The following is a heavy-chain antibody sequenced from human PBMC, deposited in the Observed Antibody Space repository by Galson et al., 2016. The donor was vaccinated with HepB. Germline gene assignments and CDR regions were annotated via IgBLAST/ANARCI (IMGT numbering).Heavy chain of an antibody. Sequence: SLRLSCAASGFVFSNFGLSWVRQAPGKGLEWVASISTSRTTYYSDSVQGRFTISRDNSNNTLYLQRNGLRAEDTAVYYCAKERLVRRIFDHWGQGTLLTVSS. V-gene: IGHV3-23*01. CDR2: ISTSRTT. CDR1: GFVFSNFG. D-gene: IGHD1-1*01. J-gene: IGHJ4*02. CDR3: AKERLVRRIFDH.